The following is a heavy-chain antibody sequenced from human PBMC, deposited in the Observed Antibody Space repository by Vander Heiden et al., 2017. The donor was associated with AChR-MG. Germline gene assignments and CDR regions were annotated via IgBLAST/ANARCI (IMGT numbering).Heavy chain of an antibody. V-gene: IGHV1-69*06. Sequence: QVLLVQSGAEVKKPGSSVKVPCTASGGTFSSHAISWVRQAPGQVLEWMGGIIPIFGTPNSAQKFQGRVTITADKSTSTAYMELSSLRSEDTAVYYCARVPGKYSSSFDYWGQGTLVTVSS. D-gene: IGHD6-6*01. CDR1: GGTFSSHA. CDR2: IIPIFGTP. J-gene: IGHJ4*02. CDR3: ARVPGKYSSSFDY.